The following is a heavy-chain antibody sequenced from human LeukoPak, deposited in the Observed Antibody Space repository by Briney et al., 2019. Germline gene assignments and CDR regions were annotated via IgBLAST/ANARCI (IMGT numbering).Heavy chain of an antibody. Sequence: SETLSLTCVVYGGSFSGYYWSWIRQPPGKGLEWIGEINHSGSTNYNPSLKSRVTISVDTSKNQFSLKLSSVTAADTAVYYCARGSLSGYGSGSCFDYWGQGTLVTVSS. J-gene: IGHJ4*02. V-gene: IGHV4-34*01. CDR3: ARGSLSGYGSGSCFDY. D-gene: IGHD3-10*01. CDR2: INHSGST. CDR1: GGSFSGYY.